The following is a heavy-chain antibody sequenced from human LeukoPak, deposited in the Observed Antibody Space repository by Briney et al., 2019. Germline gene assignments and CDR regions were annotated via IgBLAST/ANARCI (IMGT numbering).Heavy chain of an antibody. Sequence: SSETLSLTCTVSGGSISSGSYYWSWIRQPAGKGLEWIGRIYTSGSTNYNPSLKSRVTISVDTSKNQFSLKLSPVTAADTAVYYCARGRMPNYYDSSGYDAFDIWGQGTMVTVSS. D-gene: IGHD3-22*01. CDR3: ARGRMPNYYDSSGYDAFDI. CDR2: IYTSGST. CDR1: GGSISSGSYY. J-gene: IGHJ3*02. V-gene: IGHV4-61*02.